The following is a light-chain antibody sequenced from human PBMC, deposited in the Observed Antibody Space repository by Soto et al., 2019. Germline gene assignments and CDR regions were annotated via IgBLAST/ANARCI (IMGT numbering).Light chain of an antibody. J-gene: IGLJ2*01. CDR3: SSYAGSTVV. V-gene: IGLV2-8*01. CDR1: TSDVGGYNF. Sequence: QSVLTQPPSASGSPGQSVTISCTGTTSDVGGYNFVSWYQQHPDKAPKLMIYEVSKRPSGVPDRFSGSKSGNTASLTVSGLQADDEADYYCSSYAGSTVVFGGGTKLTVL. CDR2: EVS.